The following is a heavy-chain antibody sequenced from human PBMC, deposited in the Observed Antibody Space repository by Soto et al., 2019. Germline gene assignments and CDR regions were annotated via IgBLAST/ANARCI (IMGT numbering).Heavy chain of an antibody. CDR3: GKSQDAQRSFDWLLGHQ. CDR1: GFTFSNYG. Sequence: QVQLVESGGGVIQPGGSLRLSCETSGFTFSNYGMQWARQAPGKGLEWVAVISHDGSSKYFAESVSGRFHVYRDNSKNTVYLQMNSLTLEDTAVYHCGKSQDAQRSFDWLLGHQWGQGTLVTVAS. CDR2: ISHDGSSK. J-gene: IGHJ4*02. V-gene: IGHV3-30*18. D-gene: IGHD3-9*01.